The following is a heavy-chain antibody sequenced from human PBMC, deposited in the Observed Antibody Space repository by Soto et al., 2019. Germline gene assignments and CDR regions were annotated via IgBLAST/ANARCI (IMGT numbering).Heavy chain of an antibody. D-gene: IGHD5-18*01. V-gene: IGHV4-31*03. CDR3: ASVSGYSYVQG. J-gene: IGHJ4*02. CDR1: GGSISSGGYS. Sequence: QVQLQESGPGLVKPSQTLSLTCTVSGGSISSGGYSWSWIRQHPGKGLEWIGYIYYSGSTYYNPSLKSRVTISVDTSKNQFSLKLSSVTAADTAVYYCASVSGYSYVQGWGQGTLVTVSS. CDR2: IYYSGST.